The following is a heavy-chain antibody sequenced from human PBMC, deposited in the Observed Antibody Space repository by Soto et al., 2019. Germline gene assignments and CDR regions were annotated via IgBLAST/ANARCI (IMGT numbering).Heavy chain of an antibody. D-gene: IGHD2-15*01. CDR3: AKDRKGSYCSGGTCYSFDY. J-gene: IGHJ4*02. V-gene: IGHV3-20*04. Sequence: GGSLRLSCAASGFTFDDYGMSWVRQVPGKGLEWVSGINWSGGSTGYADSVKGRFTISRDNANNSLHLQMNSLRAEDTAVYYCAKDRKGSYCSGGTCYSFDYWGQGTLVTVSS. CDR2: INWSGGST. CDR1: GFTFDDYG.